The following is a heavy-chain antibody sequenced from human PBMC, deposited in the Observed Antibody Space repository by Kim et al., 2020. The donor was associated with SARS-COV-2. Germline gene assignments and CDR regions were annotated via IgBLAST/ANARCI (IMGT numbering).Heavy chain of an antibody. D-gene: IGHD2-2*01. Sequence: GGSLRLSCAASGFTFSSYAMHWVRQAPGKGLEWVAVISYDGSNKYYADSVKGRFTISRDNSKNTLYLQMNSLRAEDTAVYYCARADCSSTSCYWNYYGM. CDR1: GFTFSSYA. J-gene: IGHJ6*01. CDR2: ISYDGSNK. CDR3: ARADCSSTSCYWNYYGM. V-gene: IGHV3-30*04.